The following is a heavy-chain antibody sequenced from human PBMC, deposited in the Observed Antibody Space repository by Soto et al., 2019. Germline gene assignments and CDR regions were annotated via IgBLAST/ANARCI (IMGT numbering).Heavy chain of an antibody. V-gene: IGHV4-59*07. CDR1: RSSIHIFY. CDR2: IYYSGIT. J-gene: IGHJ6*02. CDR3: ARHKSNYYYGMDV. Sequence: SVTLSLTCTVPRSSIHIFYWRWIRQPPGKGLEWIGYIYYSGITNYNPSLKSRVTISVDTSKNQFSLKLSSVTAADTAVYYCARHKSNYYYGMDVWGQGTTVT.